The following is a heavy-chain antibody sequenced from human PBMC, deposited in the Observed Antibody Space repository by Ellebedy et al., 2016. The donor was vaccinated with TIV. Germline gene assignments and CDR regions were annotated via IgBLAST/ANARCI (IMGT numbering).Heavy chain of an antibody. V-gene: IGHV5-51*01. CDR2: IYPYDSDV. J-gene: IGHJ4*02. CDR3: ARDSGLDY. CDR1: GYSFSTYW. Sequence: GESLKISYEGLGYSFSTYWIGWVRQRPGKGLEWMGIIYPYDSDVKYSPSFEGQVTISADKSISTAYLQWSSLKASDTAMYYCARDSGLDYWGQGTLVTVSS. D-gene: IGHD1-14*01.